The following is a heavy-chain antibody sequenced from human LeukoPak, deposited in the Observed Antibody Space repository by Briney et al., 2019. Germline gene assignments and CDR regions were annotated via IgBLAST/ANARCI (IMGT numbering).Heavy chain of an antibody. CDR3: ARGLKASAY. CDR1: GFTFSHYW. D-gene: IGHD2-15*01. J-gene: IGHJ4*02. Sequence: GGSLRLSCAASGFTFSHYWMSWVRQAPGKGLEWVANIKEDGSEKNYVDSVRGRFTISRDNAKNSLYLQMNSLRAEDTAVYYCARGLKASAYWGQGTLVTVSS. V-gene: IGHV3-7*04. CDR2: IKEDGSEK.